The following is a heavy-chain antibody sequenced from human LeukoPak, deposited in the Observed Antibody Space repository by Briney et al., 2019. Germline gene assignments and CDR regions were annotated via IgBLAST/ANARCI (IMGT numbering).Heavy chain of an antibody. D-gene: IGHD3-10*01. CDR2: SYYSGST. V-gene: IGHV4-31*03. CDR1: GVSIRSGGYY. CDR3: ARDAEYYYGSASYSSGIDV. Sequence: SETLSLTCSVSGVSIRSGGYYWSWIRQHPGKGLEWIGYSYYSGSTYYNPSLKTRVIISLDTSKNQFSLKMSSVTAADTAVYYCARDAEYYYGSASYSSGIDVWGQGTTVTFSS. J-gene: IGHJ6*02.